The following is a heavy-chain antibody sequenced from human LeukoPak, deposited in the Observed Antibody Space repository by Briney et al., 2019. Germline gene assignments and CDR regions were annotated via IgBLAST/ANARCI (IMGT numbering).Heavy chain of an antibody. CDR1: GGSISSGDYY. D-gene: IGHD6-13*01. J-gene: IGHJ4*02. Sequence: SETLSLTCTVSGGSISSGDYYWSWIRQPPGKGLEWIGYIYYIGSTYYNPSLKSRLTISVDTSKNQFSLKLSSVTAADTAVYYCARADRYSSRDFDYWGQGTLVTVSS. CDR2: IYYIGST. CDR3: ARADRYSSRDFDY. V-gene: IGHV4-30-4*08.